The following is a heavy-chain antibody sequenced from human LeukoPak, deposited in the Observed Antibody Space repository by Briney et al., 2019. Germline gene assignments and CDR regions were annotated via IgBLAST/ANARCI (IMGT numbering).Heavy chain of an antibody. CDR1: GYSFTSYW. V-gene: IGHV5-51*01. D-gene: IGHD6-19*01. J-gene: IGHJ3*02. Sequence: ESLKISCKGSGYSFTSYWIGWVRQMPGKGLEWMGIIYPGDSDTRYSPSFQGQVTISADKSISTAYLQWSSLKASDTAMYYCARGGYSSGWYLGAFDIWGQGTMVTVSS. CDR2: IYPGDSDT. CDR3: ARGGYSSGWYLGAFDI.